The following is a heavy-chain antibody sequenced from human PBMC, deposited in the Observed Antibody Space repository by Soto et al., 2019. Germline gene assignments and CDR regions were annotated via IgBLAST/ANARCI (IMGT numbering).Heavy chain of an antibody. V-gene: IGHV1-69*02. D-gene: IGHD3-10*01. CDR3: ASSYGSGSRAFDY. CDR2: INPMLSVS. Sequence: QVQLVQSGAEVKKPWSSVKVSCKASGDTFNSYTINWVRQAPGLGLEWMGRINPMLSVSNSAQKFQGRVTITADKSTSTAYVELSRLTYEDTAMYYCASSYGSGSRAFDYWGQGVRVTVSS. CDR1: GDTFNSYT. J-gene: IGHJ4*02.